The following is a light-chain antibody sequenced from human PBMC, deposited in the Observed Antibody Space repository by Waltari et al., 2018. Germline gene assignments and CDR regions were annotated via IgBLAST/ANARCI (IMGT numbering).Light chain of an antibody. CDR1: SSKLGMKY. CDR3: ATLDDSLRMV. J-gene: IGLJ3*02. CDR2: SHK. Sequence: QSVLSQPPSASGTPGQRATISCSESSSKLGMKYAHWYQQLPGTAPKFLIYSHKQRPSGVPDLFSGSKSGTSASLAINGLRSEDEADYYCATLDDSLRMVFGGGTELTVL. V-gene: IGLV1-47*01.